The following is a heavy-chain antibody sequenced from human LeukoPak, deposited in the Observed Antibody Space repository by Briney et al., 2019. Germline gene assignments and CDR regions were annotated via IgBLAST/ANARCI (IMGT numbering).Heavy chain of an antibody. D-gene: IGHD3-3*01. CDR2: ISGDGGNI. Sequence: GGSLRLSCAASGFTFEDYAMHWVRHAPGKGLEWVSLISGDGGNIYYAESVKGRFTISRDNSKNSLYLQMNSLRTEDTALCCAKDLPQYYDFWSGYYGGFDYWGQGTLVTVSS. V-gene: IGHV3-43*02. CDR1: GFTFEDYA. CDR3: AKDLPQYYDFWSGYYGGFDY. J-gene: IGHJ4*02.